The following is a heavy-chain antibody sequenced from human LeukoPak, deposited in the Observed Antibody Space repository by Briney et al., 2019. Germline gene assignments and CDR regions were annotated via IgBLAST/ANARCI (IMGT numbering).Heavy chain of an antibody. D-gene: IGHD2-2*01. CDR1: GYTFTGYY. V-gene: IGHV1-2*02. J-gene: IGHJ2*01. Sequence: SVKVCCKASGYTFTGYYMHWVRQAPGQGLEWMGWINRNSGGTNYAQKFQGRVTMTRDTSISTAYMELSRLRSDDTAVYYCARTYCSSTSCYSYWYFDLWGRGTLVTVSS. CDR2: INRNSGGT. CDR3: ARTYCSSTSCYSYWYFDL.